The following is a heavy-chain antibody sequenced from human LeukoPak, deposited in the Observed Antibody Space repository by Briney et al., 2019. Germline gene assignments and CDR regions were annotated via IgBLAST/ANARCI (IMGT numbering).Heavy chain of an antibody. V-gene: IGHV3-33*01. J-gene: IGHJ3*01. Sequence: GGSLRLSCAASGFTFSSYGIHWVRQAPGKGLEWVTVIWYDGSKRYYADSVNGRFTISRDNSNNTLYLQMNSLTAEDTAVYYCALEDGDTPFGALDVWGQGRMV. D-gene: IGHD3-10*01. CDR2: IWYDGSKR. CDR1: GFTFSSYG. CDR3: ALEDGDTPFGALDV.